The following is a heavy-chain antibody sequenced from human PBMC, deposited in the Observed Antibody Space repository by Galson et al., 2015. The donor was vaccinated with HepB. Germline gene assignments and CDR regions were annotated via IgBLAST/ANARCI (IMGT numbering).Heavy chain of an antibody. Sequence: SLRLSCAASGFTFSSYGMHWVRQAPGKGLEWVSTIGYGVTDTYYADSAKGRFTISRDNSKNTLYLQMNSLRDDDTALYYCAKGGWGSVSDYWGQGTLVTVSS. CDR3: AKGGWGSVSDY. V-gene: IGHV3-23*01. J-gene: IGHJ4*02. CDR1: GFTFSSYG. CDR2: IGYGVTDT. D-gene: IGHD7-27*01.